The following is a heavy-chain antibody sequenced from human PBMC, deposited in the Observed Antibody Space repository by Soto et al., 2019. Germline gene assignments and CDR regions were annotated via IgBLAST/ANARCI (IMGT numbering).Heavy chain of an antibody. D-gene: IGHD1-26*01. CDR1: GYTFTGHY. CDR2: IGPESGAT. CDR3: GRGRSGQIVVFY. Sequence: ASVKVSFKASGYTFTGHYIHWVRQAPEQGPEWMGEIGPESGATRYAQRFQGRVTMTRDMSITTVYMELNNLSPDDTAVYYCGRGRSGQIVVFYWGQGTPVTVSS. V-gene: IGHV1-2*02. J-gene: IGHJ4*02.